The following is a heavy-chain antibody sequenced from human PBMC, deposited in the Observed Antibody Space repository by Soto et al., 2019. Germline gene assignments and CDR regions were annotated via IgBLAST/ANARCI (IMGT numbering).Heavy chain of an antibody. CDR3: ARDRGIAVSGTLDY. V-gene: IGHV4-61*03. Sequence: PSETLSLTCTVSGGSVSSDNYYWSWIRQPPGKGLEWIGHIYYSGSTNYNPSLKSRVTISVDTSKNHFSLKLSSVTAADTAVYYCARDRGIAVSGTLDYWGQGALVTVSS. J-gene: IGHJ4*02. CDR1: GGSVSSDNYY. D-gene: IGHD6-19*01. CDR2: IYYSGST.